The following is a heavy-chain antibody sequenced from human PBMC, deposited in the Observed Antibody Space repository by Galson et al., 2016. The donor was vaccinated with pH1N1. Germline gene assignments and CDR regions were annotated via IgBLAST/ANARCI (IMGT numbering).Heavy chain of an antibody. CDR1: GYNFIGYY. D-gene: IGHD2-2*01. CDR2: INSKSGGT. Sequence: SVKVSCKASGYNFIGYYVHWVRQAPGQGLEWMGWINSKSGGTKYAEKFQVKVTLNTDTSMNTVYMALSRLTSDDTAVYYCATAGVVVAATGEYWGQGTLVTVSS. V-gene: IGHV1-2*02. CDR3: ATAGVVVAATGEY. J-gene: IGHJ4*02.